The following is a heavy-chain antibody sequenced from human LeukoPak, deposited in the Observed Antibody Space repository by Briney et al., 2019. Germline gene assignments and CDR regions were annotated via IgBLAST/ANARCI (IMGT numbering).Heavy chain of an antibody. D-gene: IGHD4-17*01. CDR1: GFVFSSYA. Sequence: GGSLRLSCAASGFVFSSYAMSWVRQAPGKGLEWVSTLSGSGGKTYSADSLKGRFTISRDNSKNTLYLQMNSLRAEDTAVYYCAKVGLRLGGDYWGQGTLVTVSS. CDR2: LSGSGGKT. J-gene: IGHJ4*02. CDR3: AKVGLRLGGDY. V-gene: IGHV3-23*01.